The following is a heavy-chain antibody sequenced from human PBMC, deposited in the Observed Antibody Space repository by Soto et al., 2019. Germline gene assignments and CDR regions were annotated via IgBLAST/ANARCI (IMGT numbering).Heavy chain of an antibody. CDR2: ISGSGGST. Sequence: GGSLRLSCAASGFTFSSYAMSWVRQAPGKGLEWVSAISGSGGSTYYADSVKGRFTISRDNSKNTLYLQMNSLRAEDTAVYYCAKVHPRTIWFGELVAFDYWGQGTLVTVSS. V-gene: IGHV3-23*01. CDR3: AKVHPRTIWFGELVAFDY. J-gene: IGHJ4*02. D-gene: IGHD3-10*01. CDR1: GFTFSSYA.